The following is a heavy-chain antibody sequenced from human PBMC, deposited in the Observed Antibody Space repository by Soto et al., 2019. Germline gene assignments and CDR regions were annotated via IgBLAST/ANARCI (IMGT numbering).Heavy chain of an antibody. V-gene: IGHV1-18*04. Sequence: ASVKPCCEASGYRFTGYGISWVRQASGQGLEWMGWISPYNGHTEFAQSLQGRLTLTTDTSTTTGFMELSNLTSDDTAVYYCARRGSAYHTRLGFDGTMDAWG. J-gene: IGHJ6*02. CDR1: GYRFTGYG. D-gene: IGHD3-16*01. CDR3: ARRGSAYHTRLGFDGTMDA. CDR2: ISPYNGHT.